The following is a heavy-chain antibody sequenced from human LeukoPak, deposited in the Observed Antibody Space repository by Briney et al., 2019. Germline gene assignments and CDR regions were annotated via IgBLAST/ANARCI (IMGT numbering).Heavy chain of an antibody. V-gene: IGHV1-8*01. CDR1: GYTFSNYD. CDR3: ARGLRSDY. Sequence: GASVKVSCKASGYTFSNYDINWVRQAPGQGLEWMGWMKPNSGRRVYAQKFQGRVTMTRNSSINTAYMELTSLRSDDTAVYYCARGLRSDYWGQGTLVTVSS. J-gene: IGHJ4*02. D-gene: IGHD3-16*02. CDR2: MKPNSGRR.